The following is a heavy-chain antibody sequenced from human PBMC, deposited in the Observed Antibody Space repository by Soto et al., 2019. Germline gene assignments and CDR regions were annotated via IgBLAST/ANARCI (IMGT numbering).Heavy chain of an antibody. J-gene: IGHJ6*02. V-gene: IGHV3-23*01. CDR1: GFTFSSYA. CDR2: ISGSGGST. Sequence: GGSLRLSCAASGFTFSSYAMSWVRQAPGKGLEWVSAISGSGGSTYYADSVKGRFTISRDNSKNTLYLQMNSLRAEDTAVYYCAKDLFGIFKGEEDYYYYYGMDVWGQGTTVTVSS. D-gene: IGHD3-3*01. CDR3: AKDLFGIFKGEEDYYYYYGMDV.